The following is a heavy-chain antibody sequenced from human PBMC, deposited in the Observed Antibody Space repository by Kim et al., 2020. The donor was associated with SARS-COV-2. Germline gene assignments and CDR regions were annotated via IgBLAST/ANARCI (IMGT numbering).Heavy chain of an antibody. J-gene: IGHJ4*02. CDR3: ARGPNYSPFDY. D-gene: IGHD4-4*01. CDR1: GFTFSSYE. Sequence: GGSLRLSCAASGFTFSSYEMNWVRQAPRKGLEWVSYIIGSGTTIYYADSVRGRFTISRDNDKNSLYLQMNSLRAEDTAVYYCARGPNYSPFDYWGQGTLV. V-gene: IGHV3-48*03. CDR2: IIGSGTTI.